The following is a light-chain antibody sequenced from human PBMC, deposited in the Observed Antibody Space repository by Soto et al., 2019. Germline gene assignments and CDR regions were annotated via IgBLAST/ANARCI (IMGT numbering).Light chain of an antibody. CDR3: PHYVNSRLT. V-gene: IGKV3-11*01. Sequence: EAVLTQSPDTLSLSPGEGVTLSCRASQSFRGLLAWYQLMPCQAPRLLIYDAYNRATGIPARLTRSGSGTDFTLTISSLEPEDFAVDYCPHYVNSRLTLRGGTKVDIK. CDR2: DAY. J-gene: IGKJ4*01. CDR1: QSFRGL.